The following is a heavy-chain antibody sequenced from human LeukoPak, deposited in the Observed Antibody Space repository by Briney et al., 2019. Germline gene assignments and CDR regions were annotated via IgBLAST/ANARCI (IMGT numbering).Heavy chain of an antibody. Sequence: SVKVSCKASGGTFSSYAISWVRQAPGQGLEWMGGIIPIFGTANYAQKFQGRATMTEDTSTDTAYMELSSLRFEDTAVYYCATSFQGSYDILTGYAFEAWGQGTLVTVSS. V-gene: IGHV1-69*06. CDR2: IIPIFGTA. J-gene: IGHJ5*02. CDR1: GGTFSSYA. CDR3: ATSFQGSYDILTGYAFEA. D-gene: IGHD3-9*01.